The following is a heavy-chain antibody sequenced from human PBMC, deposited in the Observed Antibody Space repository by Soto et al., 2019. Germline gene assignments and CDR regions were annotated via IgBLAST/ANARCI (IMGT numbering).Heavy chain of an antibody. CDR3: ARWGRYYYGMDV. J-gene: IGHJ6*02. D-gene: IGHD7-27*01. CDR2: MNPNSGNT. CDR1: GYTFTSYD. V-gene: IGHV1-8*01. Sequence: ASVKVSCKASGYTFTSYDINWVRQATGQGLEWMGWMNPNSGNTGYAQKFQGRVTMTRNTSISTAYMELSSLRPEDTAVYYCARWGRYYYGMDVWGQGTTVTVSS.